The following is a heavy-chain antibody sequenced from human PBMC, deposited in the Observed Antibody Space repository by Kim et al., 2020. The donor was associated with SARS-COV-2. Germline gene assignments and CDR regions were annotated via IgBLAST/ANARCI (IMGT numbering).Heavy chain of an antibody. D-gene: IGHD6-13*01. Sequence: ASVKVSCKASGYTFTSYYMHWVRQAPGQGLEWMGIINPSGGSTSYAQKFQGRVTMTRDTSTSTVYMELSSLRSEDTAVYYCARSALAAAGTGYNWFDPWGQGTLVTVSS. V-gene: IGHV1-46*01. CDR3: ARSALAAAGTGYNWFDP. CDR2: INPSGGST. CDR1: GYTFTSYY. J-gene: IGHJ5*02.